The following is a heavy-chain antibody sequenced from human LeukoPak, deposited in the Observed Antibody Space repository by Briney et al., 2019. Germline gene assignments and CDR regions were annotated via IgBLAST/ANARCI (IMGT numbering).Heavy chain of an antibody. V-gene: IGHV3-23*01. Sequence: PGGSLRLSCAASGFTFSSYAMSWVRQAPGKGLEWVAGVTSSGGTTYYADSVKGRLTISRDNSKNTLYLQMNSLRAEDTAVYYCAKGPTDYGDCYFDYWGQGTLVTVSS. J-gene: IGHJ4*02. CDR2: VTSSGGTT. D-gene: IGHD4-17*01. CDR3: AKGPTDYGDCYFDY. CDR1: GFTFSSYA.